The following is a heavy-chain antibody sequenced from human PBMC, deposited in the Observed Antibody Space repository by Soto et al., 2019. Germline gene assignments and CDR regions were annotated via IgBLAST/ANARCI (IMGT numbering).Heavy chain of an antibody. D-gene: IGHD5-12*01. V-gene: IGHV3-9*01. Sequence: EAQLIESGGGWVQPGTSLRVSCVASGFTFHKYAIHWVRQAPGKGLEWVSGISSDGDTIAYADSVQGRFTVFRDNAKNSLYLQMNSLRAEDTALYYCTKGGYDLIYYFGMDVWGQGTTVTVSS. J-gene: IGHJ6*02. CDR3: TKGGYDLIYYFGMDV. CDR1: GFTFHKYA. CDR2: ISSDGDTI.